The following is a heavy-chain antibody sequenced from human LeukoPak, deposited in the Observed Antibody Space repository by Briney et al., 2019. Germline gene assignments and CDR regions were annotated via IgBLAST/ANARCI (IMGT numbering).Heavy chain of an antibody. V-gene: IGHV1-2*02. CDR1: GYTFTGYY. J-gene: IGHJ5*02. CDR2: INPNSGGT. D-gene: IGHD3-22*01. Sequence: ASVKVSCKASGYTFTGYYMHWVRQAPGQGLEWMGWINPNSGGTNYAQKFQGRVTMTRDTSISTAYMELSRLRSDDTAVYHCARGRTYYYDSSPFDPWGQGTLVTVSS. CDR3: ARGRTYYYDSSPFDP.